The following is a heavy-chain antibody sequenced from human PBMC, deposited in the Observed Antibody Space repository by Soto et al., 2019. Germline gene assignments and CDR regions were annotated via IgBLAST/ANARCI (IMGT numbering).Heavy chain of an antibody. CDR1: GGSISSSSYY. Sequence: QLQLQESGPGLVKPSETLSLTCTVSGGSISSSSYYWGWIRQPPGKGLAGIGSIYYSGSTYYNPSLKSRVPISVDTSKNQLYLKLSSVTAADTAVYYCARGTGTTDWFDPWGQGTLVTVSS. J-gene: IGHJ5*02. D-gene: IGHD1-7*01. V-gene: IGHV4-39*01. CDR3: ARGTGTTDWFDP. CDR2: IYYSGST.